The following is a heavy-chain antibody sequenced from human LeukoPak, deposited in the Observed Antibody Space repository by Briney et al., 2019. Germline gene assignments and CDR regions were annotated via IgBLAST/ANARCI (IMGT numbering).Heavy chain of an antibody. D-gene: IGHD6-19*01. V-gene: IGHV4-59*01. Sequence: SETLSLTCTVSGGSISSYYWSWIRQPPGKGLEWIGYIYYSGSTNYNPSLKSRVTISLDTSKNQFSLKLSSVTAADTAVYYCARFGGWSGYYYGMDVWGQGTTVTVSS. CDR3: ARFGGWSGYYYGMDV. CDR1: GGSISSYY. J-gene: IGHJ6*02. CDR2: IYYSGST.